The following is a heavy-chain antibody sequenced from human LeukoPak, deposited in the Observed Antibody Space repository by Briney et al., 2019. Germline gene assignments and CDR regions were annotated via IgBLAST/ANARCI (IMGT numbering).Heavy chain of an antibody. J-gene: IGHJ4*02. Sequence: GGSLRLSCAASGFTFSNYSMHWVRQAPGKGLEWVSSISSSSRYIYYADSVKGRFTISRDNAKNSLYLQMNSLRAEDTAVYYCACRSAAGTRGQGTLVTVSS. V-gene: IGHV3-21*01. CDR3: ACRSAAGT. D-gene: IGHD6-13*01. CDR1: GFTFSNYS. CDR2: ISSSSRYI.